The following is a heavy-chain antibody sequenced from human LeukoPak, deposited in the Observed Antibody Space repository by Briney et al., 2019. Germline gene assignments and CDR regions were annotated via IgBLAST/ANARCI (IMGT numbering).Heavy chain of an antibody. D-gene: IGHD6-13*01. Sequence: SETLSLTCTVSGYSISSGYYWGWIRQPPGKGLEWIGSIYHSGSTYYNPSLKSRVTISVDTSKNQLSLKLSSVTAADTAVYYCARVAAGIGFFQHWGQGTLVAVSS. V-gene: IGHV4-38-2*02. J-gene: IGHJ1*01. CDR2: IYHSGST. CDR3: ARVAAGIGFFQH. CDR1: GYSISSGYY.